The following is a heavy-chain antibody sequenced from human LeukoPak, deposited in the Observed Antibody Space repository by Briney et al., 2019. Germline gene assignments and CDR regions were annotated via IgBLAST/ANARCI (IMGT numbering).Heavy chain of an antibody. J-gene: IGHJ4*02. D-gene: IGHD3-16*02. CDR3: ARGDYDYVWGSYRLDY. Sequence: SVKVSCKASGGTFSSYAISWVRQAPGQGLEWMGGIIPIFGTANYAQKFQGRVTITTDESTSTAYMELSSLRSEGTAVYYCARGDYDYVWGSYRLDYWGQGTLVTVSS. CDR2: IIPIFGTA. V-gene: IGHV1-69*05. CDR1: GGTFSSYA.